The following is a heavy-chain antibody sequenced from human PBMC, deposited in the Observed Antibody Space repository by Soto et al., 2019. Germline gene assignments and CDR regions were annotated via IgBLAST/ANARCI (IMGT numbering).Heavy chain of an antibody. V-gene: IGHV1-69*13. CDR2: IIPIFGTA. J-gene: IGHJ1*01. Sequence: ASVKVSCKASGGTFSSYASSWVRQAPGQGLEWMGGIIPIFGTANYAQKFQGRVTITADESTSTAYMELSSLRSEDTAVYYCARPPAVYDSSGYYYPPEYFQHWGQGTLVTVSS. CDR1: GGTFSSYA. D-gene: IGHD3-22*01. CDR3: ARPPAVYDSSGYYYPPEYFQH.